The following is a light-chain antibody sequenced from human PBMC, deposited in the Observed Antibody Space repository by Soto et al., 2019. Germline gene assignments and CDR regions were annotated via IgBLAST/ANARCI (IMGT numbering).Light chain of an antibody. CDR1: HNVDSRD. V-gene: IGKV3-20*01. CDR3: QQYGSSPPYT. Sequence: EVVLTQSPGTLSLSPGERATLSCRASHNVDSRDLAWYQQKPGQAPRLVIFGASSRAPGIPDRFSGSGSGTDFTLTINRLEPEDFAVYYCQQYGSSPPYTFGQGTKLEIK. CDR2: GAS. J-gene: IGKJ2*01.